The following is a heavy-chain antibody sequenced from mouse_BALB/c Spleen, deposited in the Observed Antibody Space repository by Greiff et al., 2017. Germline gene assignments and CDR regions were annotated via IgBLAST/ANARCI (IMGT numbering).Heavy chain of an antibody. CDR1: GFTFSSFG. CDR2: ISSGSSTI. D-gene: IGHD1-3*01. J-gene: IGHJ2*01. V-gene: IGHV5-17*02. CDR3: ARSQWYYFDY. Sequence: EVQGVESGGGLVQPGGSRKLSCAASGFTFSSFGMHWVRQAPEKGLEWVAYISSGSSTIYYADTVKGRFTIARDNPKNTLFLQMTSLRSEDTAMYYCARSQWYYFDYWGQGTTLTVSS.